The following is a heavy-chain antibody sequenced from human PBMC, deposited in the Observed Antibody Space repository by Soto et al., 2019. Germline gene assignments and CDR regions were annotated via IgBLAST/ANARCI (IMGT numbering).Heavy chain of an antibody. D-gene: IGHD5-12*01. Sequence: QVRLQQWGAGLLKPSETLSLTCAVYGGSFSAYYWSWIRQPPGKGLEWIGEINHSGSTNYNPSLKSRVTISVDRSKNQFSLKLSSVTAADTAVYYCARGVGYAGVDYWGQGTLVTVSS. V-gene: IGHV4-34*01. CDR2: INHSGST. J-gene: IGHJ4*02. CDR1: GGSFSAYY. CDR3: ARGVGYAGVDY.